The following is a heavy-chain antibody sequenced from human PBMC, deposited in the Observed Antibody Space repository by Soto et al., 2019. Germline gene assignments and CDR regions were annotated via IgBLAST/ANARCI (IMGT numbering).Heavy chain of an antibody. Sequence: QVQLVESGGGVVQPGRSLRLSCAASGFTFKSYGMHWVRQAPGKGLEWVAVISYDGSIEYYGDSVKGRFTISRDNSKNTLYLKMNSLRAEDTAVYYCAKDVGYCSGGRCDPHNWFDPWGQGTLVTVSS. CDR1: GFTFKSYG. D-gene: IGHD2-15*01. CDR3: AKDVGYCSGGRCDPHNWFDP. J-gene: IGHJ5*02. CDR2: ISYDGSIE. V-gene: IGHV3-30*18.